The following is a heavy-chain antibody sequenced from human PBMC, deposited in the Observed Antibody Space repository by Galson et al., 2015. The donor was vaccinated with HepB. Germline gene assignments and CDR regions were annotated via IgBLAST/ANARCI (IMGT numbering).Heavy chain of an antibody. CDR3: GRLTDSSGDY. V-gene: IGHV4-39*01. Sequence: EPLSLTCTVAGGSISSSRCCGGWIRQPPGEGLAWIGSIYYRGITDDNPSLKRRVTISVDKYKTQFHLKLRSVTAADTAVYYCGRLTDSSGDYWGQGTLVTVSS. CDR1: GGSISSSRCC. J-gene: IGHJ4*02. CDR2: IYYRGIT. D-gene: IGHD3-22*01.